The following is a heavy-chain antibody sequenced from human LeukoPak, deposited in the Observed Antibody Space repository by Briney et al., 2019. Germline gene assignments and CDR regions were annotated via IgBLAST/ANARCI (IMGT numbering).Heavy chain of an antibody. CDR3: ARDVRLRIAADY. J-gene: IGHJ4*02. Sequence: GGSLRLSCAASGFTFSSYSMNWVRQAPGKGLEWDSSISSSSSYIYYADSVKGRFTISRDNAKNSLYLQMNSLRAEDTAVYYCARDVRLRIAADYWGQGTLVTVSS. CDR1: GFTFSSYS. V-gene: IGHV3-21*01. D-gene: IGHD6-13*01. CDR2: ISSSSSYI.